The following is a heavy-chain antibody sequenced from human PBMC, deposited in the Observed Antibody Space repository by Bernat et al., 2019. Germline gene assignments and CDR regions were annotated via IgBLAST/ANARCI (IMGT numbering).Heavy chain of an antibody. Sequence: EVQLLESGGGLVQPGGSLRLSCAASGFTFSSYAMSWVRQAPGKGLGWVSAISGSGGSTYDAVSVKGRFTISRDNSKNTLYLQMNSLRAEDTAVYYCATDGRIAARRADYFDYWGQGTLVTVSS. D-gene: IGHD6-6*01. V-gene: IGHV3-23*01. J-gene: IGHJ4*02. CDR2: ISGSGGST. CDR3: ATDGRIAARRADYFDY. CDR1: GFTFSSYA.